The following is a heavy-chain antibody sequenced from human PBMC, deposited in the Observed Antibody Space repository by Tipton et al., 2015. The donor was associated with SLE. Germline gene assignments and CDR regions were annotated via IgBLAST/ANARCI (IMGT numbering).Heavy chain of an antibody. V-gene: IGHV3-30-3*01. CDR1: GFTFSSYA. Sequence: RSLRLSCAASGFTFSSYAMHWVRQAPGKGLEWVAVISYDGSNKYYADSVKGRFTISRDNSKNTLYLQMNSLRAEDTAVYYCARGDYDFWSGFWFDPWGQGTLVTVSS. J-gene: IGHJ5*02. D-gene: IGHD3-3*01. CDR3: ARGDYDFWSGFWFDP. CDR2: ISYDGSNK.